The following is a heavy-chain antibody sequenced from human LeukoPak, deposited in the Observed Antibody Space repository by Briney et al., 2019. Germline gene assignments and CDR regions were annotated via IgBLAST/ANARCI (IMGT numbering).Heavy chain of an antibody. D-gene: IGHD6-13*01. J-gene: IGHJ4*02. Sequence: GGSLRLSCVVPGLTFIRYSMSWVRQAPGKGLEWVSGISAGGGNAWYPDSVKGRFTISGDNSRSTLFLQMDSLRVEDTAIYYCAKDAAGPEYWGQGTRVTVSS. CDR1: GLTFIRYS. CDR3: AKDAAGPEY. V-gene: IGHV3-23*01. CDR2: ISAGGGNA.